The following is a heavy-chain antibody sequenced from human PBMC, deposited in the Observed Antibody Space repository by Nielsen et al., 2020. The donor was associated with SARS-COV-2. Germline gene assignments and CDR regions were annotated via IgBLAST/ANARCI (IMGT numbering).Heavy chain of an antibody. CDR2: IYYSGST. V-gene: IGHV4-61*08. J-gene: IGHJ3*02. D-gene: IGHD3-22*01. Sequence: SETLSLTCTVSGGSISSGGYYWSWIRQHPGKGLEWIGYIYYSGSTNYNPSLKSRVTISVDTSKNQFSLKLSSVTAADTAVYYCARYPTPYYYDSSGYFDAFDIWGQGTMVTVSS. CDR3: ARYPTPYYYDSSGYFDAFDI. CDR1: GGSISSGGYY.